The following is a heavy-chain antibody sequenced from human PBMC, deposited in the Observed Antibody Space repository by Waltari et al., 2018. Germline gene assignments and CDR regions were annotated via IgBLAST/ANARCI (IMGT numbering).Heavy chain of an antibody. CDR2: IIPIFGTA. CDR1: GGTFSSYA. D-gene: IGHD3-22*01. J-gene: IGHJ4*02. Sequence: QVQLVQSGAEVKKHGSSVKVSCKDSGGTFSSYASSWVRQAPGQGLEWMGRIIPIFGTANYAQKFQGRVTITADKSTSTAYMELSSLRSEDTAVYYCARGDYYYDSSGADWGQGTLVTVSS. V-gene: IGHV1-69*13. CDR3: ARGDYYYDSSGAD.